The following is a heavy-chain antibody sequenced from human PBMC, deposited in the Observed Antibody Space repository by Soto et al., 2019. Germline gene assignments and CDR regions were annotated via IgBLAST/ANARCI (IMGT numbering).Heavy chain of an antibody. CDR1: GGSISSGGYS. CDR2: IYHSGST. V-gene: IGHV4-30-2*01. Sequence: QLQLQESGSGLVKPSQTLSLTCAVSGGSISSGGYSWSWIRQPPGKGLEWIGYIYHSGSTYYNPSLKSRVTNSVYSSTNLFSLKLSSVRSADTAVYYCARAGGLGAVAVDYWGQGTLVTVSS. D-gene: IGHD6-19*01. J-gene: IGHJ4*02. CDR3: ARAGGLGAVAVDY.